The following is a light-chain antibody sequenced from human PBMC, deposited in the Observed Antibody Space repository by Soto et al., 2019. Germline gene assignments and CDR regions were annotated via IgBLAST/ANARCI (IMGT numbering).Light chain of an antibody. Sequence: GILSFSPWEKATLSCRASQTISSGFLAWYQQKVGQAPRLLIYDASNRATGIPDRFSGSGSGTDFSLTFSRLEPEDFAVYHCQQYASSPRTFGQGTRLEIK. CDR3: QQYASSPRT. CDR1: QTISSGF. J-gene: IGKJ5*01. V-gene: IGKV3-20*01. CDR2: DAS.